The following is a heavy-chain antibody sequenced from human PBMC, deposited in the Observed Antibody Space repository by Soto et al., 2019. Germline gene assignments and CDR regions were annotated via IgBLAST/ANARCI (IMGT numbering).Heavy chain of an antibody. CDR3: AKRGEGNGPPFDY. Sequence: EGSLRLSCSASGFTFSSYAMHWVRQAPGKGLEYVSAISSNGGSTYYADSVKGRFTVSRDNSKNTLYLQMNSLSAEDTALYYSAKRGEGNGPPFDYWGQGTLVTVSS. CDR2: ISSNGGST. J-gene: IGHJ4*02. V-gene: IGHV3-64*04. D-gene: IGHD2-8*01. CDR1: GFTFSSYA.